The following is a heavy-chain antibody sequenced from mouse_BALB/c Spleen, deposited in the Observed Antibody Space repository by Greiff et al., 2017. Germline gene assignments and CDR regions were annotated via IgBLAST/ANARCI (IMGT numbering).Heavy chain of an antibody. D-gene: IGHD4-1*01. J-gene: IGHJ3*01. V-gene: IGHV1-54*03. CDR2: INPGSGGT. CDR1: GYAFTNYL. CDR3: ARTWDEGFAY. Sequence: QVQLQQSGAELVRPGASVKVSCTASGYAFTNYLIEWVKQRPGQGLEWIGIINPGSGGTNYHEKFKGRATLTADKSTTTAYMQLSSLTSDDSAVYFCARTWDEGFAYWGQGTLVTVSA.